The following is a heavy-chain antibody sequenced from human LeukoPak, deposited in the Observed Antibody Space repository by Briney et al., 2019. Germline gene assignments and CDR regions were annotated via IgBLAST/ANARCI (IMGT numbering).Heavy chain of an antibody. CDR1: GFTFSGSA. J-gene: IGHJ3*02. CDR3: TRLDDWDAFDI. D-gene: IGHD2-21*01. CDR2: IRSKANSYAT. V-gene: IGHV3-73*01. Sequence: RPGGSLRLSCAASGFTFSGSAMHWVRQASGKGLEWVGRIRSKANSYATAYAASVKGRFTISRDDSKNTAYLQMNSLKTEDTAVYYCTRLDDWDAFDIWGQGTMVTVSS.